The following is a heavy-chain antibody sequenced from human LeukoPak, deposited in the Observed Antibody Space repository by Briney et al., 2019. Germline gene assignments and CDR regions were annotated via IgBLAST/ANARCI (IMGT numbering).Heavy chain of an antibody. J-gene: IGHJ4*02. CDR3: ARHIVTYYYDSSGYYFDY. CDR2: IYYSGSN. D-gene: IGHD3-22*01. Sequence: PSETLSLTCTVYGGSISSSSYYWGWIRQPPGKGLEWIGSIYYSGSNYYNPSLKSRVTISVDTSKNQFSLKLSSVTAADTAVYYCARHIVTYYYDSSGYYFDYWGQGTLVTVSS. V-gene: IGHV4-39*01. CDR1: GGSISSSSYY.